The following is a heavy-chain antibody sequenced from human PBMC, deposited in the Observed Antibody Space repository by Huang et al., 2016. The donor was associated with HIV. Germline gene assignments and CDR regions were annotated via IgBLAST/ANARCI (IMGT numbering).Heavy chain of an antibody. Sequence: QITLKESGPTVIKPTQTLTLTCSFSGFSLNHKGVGVGWIRQPPGKALEWLVLIYWDDDKRFTPSLKNRITLTKDTSKNQVVFTMTNLDPMDTGTYYCAHIGRLGNYYMDVWGNGTTVTVSS. V-gene: IGHV2-5*02. CDR2: IYWDDDK. J-gene: IGHJ6*03. CDR3: AHIGRLGNYYMDV. D-gene: IGHD7-27*01. CDR1: GFSLNHKGVG.